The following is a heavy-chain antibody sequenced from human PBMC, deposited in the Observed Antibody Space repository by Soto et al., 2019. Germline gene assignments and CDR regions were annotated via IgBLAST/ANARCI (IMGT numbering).Heavy chain of an antibody. D-gene: IGHD2-8*01. CDR3: ARRGVSSSHYFFYAMDV. J-gene: IGHJ6*02. CDR2: ISASSSTI. V-gene: IGHV3-11*01. Sequence: QVQLVESGGGLVKPGGSLRLSCAASGFTFSDYYMNWVRQAPGKGLEWVAYISASSSTIFYGDSVKGRFTISRDNAKNSLSLQMDSLRAEDTGVYYCARRGVSSSHYFFYAMDVWGQGTTVTVS. CDR1: GFTFSDYY.